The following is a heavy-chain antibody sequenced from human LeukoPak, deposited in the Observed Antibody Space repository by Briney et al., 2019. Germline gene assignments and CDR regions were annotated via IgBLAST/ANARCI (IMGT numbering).Heavy chain of an antibody. CDR2: LSSSSSHI. D-gene: IGHD3-9*01. CDR3: ARKVPYYDILTGDHPFDY. CDR1: GLTFSSYS. V-gene: IGHV3-21*01. J-gene: IGHJ4*02. Sequence: GGSLRLSCAASGLTFSSYSMIWVGQATGKGLAWVSSLSSSSSHIYYADSVKGRFTMSRDNAKNSLFLQMNSLRAEDTAVYYCARKVPYYDILTGDHPFDYWGQGTLVTVSS.